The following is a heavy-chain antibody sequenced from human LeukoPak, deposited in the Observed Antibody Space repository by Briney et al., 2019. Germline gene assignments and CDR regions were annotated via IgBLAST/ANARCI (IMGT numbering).Heavy chain of an antibody. Sequence: KASQTLSLTCTVSGGSISSGSYYWSWIRQPAGKGLEWIGYIYYSGSTNYNPSLKSRVTISVDTSKNQFSLKLSSVTAADTAVYYCARVLYQSPDYCGGDCYSVGVYWYFDLWGRGTLVTVSS. V-gene: IGHV4-61*10. J-gene: IGHJ2*01. CDR2: IYYSGST. D-gene: IGHD2-21*02. CDR3: ARVLYQSPDYCGGDCYSVGVYWYFDL. CDR1: GGSISSGSYY.